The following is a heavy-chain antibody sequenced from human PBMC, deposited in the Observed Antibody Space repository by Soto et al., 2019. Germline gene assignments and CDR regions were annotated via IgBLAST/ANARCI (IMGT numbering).Heavy chain of an antibody. CDR1: GLAFNTYG. V-gene: IGHV3-23*01. Sequence: GGLLRLSCVASGLAFNTYGMSWVRQAPGQGLEWVSAINAGGRSAFYADSVKGRFIISRDNSKNTLFLQMNSLRAEDTAVYYCAKDRGCSSATCYQAGWGQGTLVTVSS. CDR3: AKDRGCSSATCYQAG. J-gene: IGHJ4*02. D-gene: IGHD2-2*01. CDR2: INAGGRSA.